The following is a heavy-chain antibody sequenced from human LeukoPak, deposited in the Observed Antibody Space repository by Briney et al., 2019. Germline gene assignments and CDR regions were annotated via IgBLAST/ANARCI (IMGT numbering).Heavy chain of an antibody. Sequence: GGSLILSCTASGFSFSGSWMSWVRQLPGKGLEWLADMNPDGSTIVYVDSVKGRFTISRNNAKNSVYLQMDGLRAEDTAVYYCARDPLNGALDIWGQGTLVTVSS. J-gene: IGHJ3*02. CDR3: ARDPLNGALDI. CDR2: MNPDGSTI. CDR1: GFSFSGSW. V-gene: IGHV3-7*01.